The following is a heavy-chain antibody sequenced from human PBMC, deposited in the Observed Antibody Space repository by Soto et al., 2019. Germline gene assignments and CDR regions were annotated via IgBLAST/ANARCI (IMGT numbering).Heavy chain of an antibody. CDR3: AREGATGTVLDY. V-gene: IGHV4-30-4*01. CDR1: GGSISSGDYY. CDR2: IYYSGNT. J-gene: IGHJ4*02. Sequence: QVQLQESGPGLVKPSQTLSLTCTVSGGSISSGDYYWTWIRQPPGKGLEWIGYIYYSGNTYYNPSLKSRVTQPVDTSKNQFSLKLSSVTAADTAVYYCAREGATGTVLDYWGQGTLVTVSS. D-gene: IGHD3-10*01.